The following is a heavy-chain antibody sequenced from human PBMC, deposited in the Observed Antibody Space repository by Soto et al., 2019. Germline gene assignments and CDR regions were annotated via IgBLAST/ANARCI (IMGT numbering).Heavy chain of an antibody. V-gene: IGHV3-23*01. CDR3: ANFGVVPAAKDWFDP. CDR1: GFTFSSYA. CDR2: ISGSGGST. D-gene: IGHD2-2*01. J-gene: IGHJ5*02. Sequence: GGSLRLSCAASGFTFSSYAMSWVRQAPGKGLEWVSAISGSGGSTYYADSVKGRFTISRDNSKNTLYLQMNSLRAEDTAVYYCANFGVVPAAKDWFDPWGQGTLVTVSS.